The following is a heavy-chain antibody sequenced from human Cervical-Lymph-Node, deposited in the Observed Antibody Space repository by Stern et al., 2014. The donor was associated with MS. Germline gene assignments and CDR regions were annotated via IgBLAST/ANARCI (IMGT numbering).Heavy chain of an antibody. CDR1: GGSVSSDSYY. CDR3: ARARFGSADY. CDR2: IHYSEST. D-gene: IGHD1-26*01. J-gene: IGHJ4*02. Sequence: VQLVESGPGLVKPSETLSLTCTVSGGSVSSDSYYWTWIRQPPGEGLEWIGYIHYSESTNDNLSLKSRVTISLYTSKNQLSLKLSSVTAADTAVYYCARARFGSADYWGQGTLVTVSS. V-gene: IGHV4-61*01.